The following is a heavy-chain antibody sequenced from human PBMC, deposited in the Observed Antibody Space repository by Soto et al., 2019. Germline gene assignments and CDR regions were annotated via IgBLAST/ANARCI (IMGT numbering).Heavy chain of an antibody. CDR3: ARGKQLAMVLGVIIVQTHAHDAFDI. Sequence: ASVKVSCKASGYTFTSYDINWVRQATGQGLEWMGWMNPNSGNTGYAQKFQGRVTMTRNTSISTAYMELSSLRSEDTAVYYCARGKQLAMVLGVIIVQTHAHDAFDICGQWTMVAVSS. CDR1: GYTFTSYD. J-gene: IGHJ3*02. V-gene: IGHV1-8*01. CDR2: MNPNSGNT. D-gene: IGHD3-10*01.